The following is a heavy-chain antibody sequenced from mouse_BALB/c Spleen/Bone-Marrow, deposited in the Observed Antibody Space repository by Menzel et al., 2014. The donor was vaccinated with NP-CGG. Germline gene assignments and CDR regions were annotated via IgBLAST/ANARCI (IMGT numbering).Heavy chain of an antibody. V-gene: IGHV2-2*02. D-gene: IGHD1-1*01. CDR1: GFSLTSYG. CDR3: ARKLRYYAMDY. J-gene: IGHJ4*01. CDR2: IWSGGST. Sequence: VMLVESGPGLVQPSQSLSITCTVSGFSLTSYGVHWVRQSPGKGLGWLGVIWSGGSTDYNAAFISRLSISKDNSKSQVFFRMNNLQANDTAIYYCARKLRYYAMDYWGQGTSVTVSS.